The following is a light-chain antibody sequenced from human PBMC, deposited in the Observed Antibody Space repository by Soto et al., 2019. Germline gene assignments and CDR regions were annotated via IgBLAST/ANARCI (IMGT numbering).Light chain of an antibody. Sequence: QSVLTQSPSASASLGASVKLTCTLSSGHSNYAIAWHQQQSEKGPRYLMKLNSDGSHGKGDGIPDRCSGSSSGAERYLTISSLQSEDEADYYCQTWGSGIVVFGGGTELTLL. V-gene: IGLV4-69*01. CDR2: LNSDGSH. CDR1: SGHSNYA. CDR3: QTWGSGIVV. J-gene: IGLJ2*01.